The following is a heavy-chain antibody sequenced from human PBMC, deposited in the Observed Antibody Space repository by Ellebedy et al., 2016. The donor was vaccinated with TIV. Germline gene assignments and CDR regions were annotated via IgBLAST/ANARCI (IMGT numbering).Heavy chain of an antibody. CDR1: GFSFRSYW. D-gene: IGHD4-17*01. CDR3: ARRASYGDYAVQVNPWFDP. CDR2: IYQDGSNQ. Sequence: GESLKISCVASGFSFRSYWMSWVRQAPGKGLEWVANIYQDGSNQYYVDSVKGRFTISRDNANKSLFLQMNSLRGEDTAVYYCARRASYGDYAVQVNPWFDPWGQGTLVTVSS. J-gene: IGHJ5*02. V-gene: IGHV3-7*01.